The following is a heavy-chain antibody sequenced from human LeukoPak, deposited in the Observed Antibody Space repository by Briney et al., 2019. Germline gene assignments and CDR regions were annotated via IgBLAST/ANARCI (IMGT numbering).Heavy chain of an antibody. V-gene: IGHV4-39*01. CDR2: IYYAGTT. Sequence: PSETLSLTCTVSGDSISSSSYYWGWIRQPPGKGLEWIGSIYYAGTTYYNPSLKSRVTISVDTSNDQFSLKLSSVTAADTALFYCARRWAYTFDYWGQGTLVTVSS. D-gene: IGHD1-26*01. CDR3: ARRWAYTFDY. CDR1: GDSISSSSYY. J-gene: IGHJ4*02.